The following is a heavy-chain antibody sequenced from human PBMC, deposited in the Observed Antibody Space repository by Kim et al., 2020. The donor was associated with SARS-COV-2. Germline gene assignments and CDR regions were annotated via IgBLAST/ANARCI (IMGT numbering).Heavy chain of an antibody. Sequence: ASVKVSCKASGYTFTSYGISWVRQAPGQGLEWMGWISAYNGNTNYAQKLQGRVTMTTDTSTSTAYMELRSLRSDDTAVYYCARGDGVVVVPAARVNFDYWGQGTLVTVSS. CDR3: ARGDGVVVVPAARVNFDY. D-gene: IGHD2-2*01. CDR2: ISAYNGNT. V-gene: IGHV1-18*01. CDR1: GYTFTSYG. J-gene: IGHJ4*02.